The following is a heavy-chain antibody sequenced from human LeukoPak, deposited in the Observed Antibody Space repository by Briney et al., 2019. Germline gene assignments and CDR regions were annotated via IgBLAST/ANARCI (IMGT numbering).Heavy chain of an antibody. CDR1: GFTFSSYA. Sequence: GGSLRLSCAASGFTFSSYAMSWVRQAPGKGLEWVSAISGSGGSTYYADSVKGRFTISRDNSKNTLYLQMNSLRAEDTAVYYCAEDLDPDVGDTAMDRWSQGTLVTVSS. D-gene: IGHD5-18*01. V-gene: IGHV3-23*01. J-gene: IGHJ5*02. CDR3: AEDLDPDVGDTAMDR. CDR2: ISGSGGST.